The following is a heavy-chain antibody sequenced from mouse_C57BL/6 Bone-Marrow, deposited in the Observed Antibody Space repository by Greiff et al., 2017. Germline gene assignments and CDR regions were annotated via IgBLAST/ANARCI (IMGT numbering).Heavy chain of an antibody. Sequence: QVQLQQSGAELARPGASVKLSCKASGYTFTSYGISWVKQRTGQGLEWIGEIYPRSGNTYYNEKFKGKATLTADESSSTAYMELRSLTSEDSAVYFCARSRSFYYDYDPFDYWGQGTTLTVSS. D-gene: IGHD2-4*01. CDR2: IYPRSGNT. CDR3: ARSRSFYYDYDPFDY. J-gene: IGHJ2*01. V-gene: IGHV1-81*01. CDR1: GYTFTSYG.